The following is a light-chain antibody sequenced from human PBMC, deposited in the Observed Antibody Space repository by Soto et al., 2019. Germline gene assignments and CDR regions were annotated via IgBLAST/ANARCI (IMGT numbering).Light chain of an antibody. V-gene: IGLV1-40*01. J-gene: IGLJ3*02. CDR3: QSYDSSLSGWV. CDR1: SSNIGAGYV. Sequence: QSALTQPPSVSGAPGQRVTISCTGSSSNIGAGYVVHWYQQLPGTAPKLLIYGNSNRPSGVPDRFSGSKSGTSASLAITGLQAEDEADYYRQSYDSSLSGWVFGGGTKLTVL. CDR2: GNS.